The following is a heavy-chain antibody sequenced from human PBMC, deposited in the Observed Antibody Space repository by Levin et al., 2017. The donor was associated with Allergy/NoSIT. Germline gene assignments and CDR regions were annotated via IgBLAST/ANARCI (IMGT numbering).Heavy chain of an antibody. CDR3: AKDSQITKISRRPYWYFDL. J-gene: IGHJ2*01. CDR2: ISGSGGST. Sequence: GGSLRLSCAASGFTFSSYAMSWVRQAPGKGLEWVSAISGSGGSTYYADSVKGRFTISRDNSKNTLYLQMNSLRAEDTAVYYCAKDSQITKISRRPYWYFDLWGRGTLVTVSS. V-gene: IGHV3-23*01. CDR1: GFTFSSYA. D-gene: IGHD1-14*01.